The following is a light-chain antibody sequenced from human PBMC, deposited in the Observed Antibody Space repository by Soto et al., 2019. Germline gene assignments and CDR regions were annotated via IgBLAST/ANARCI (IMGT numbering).Light chain of an antibody. J-gene: IGLJ2*01. V-gene: IGLV2-14*01. CDR1: SSDVGGYNY. CDR3: SSYTSSSTLVV. Sequence: QSALTQPASVSGSPGQSITISCTGTSSDVGGYNYVSWHQQHPGKAPKLMIYDVSNRPSGVSNRFSGSKSGNTASLTISGLQAEDEAAYYCSSYTSSSTLVVFGGGTQLTVL. CDR2: DVS.